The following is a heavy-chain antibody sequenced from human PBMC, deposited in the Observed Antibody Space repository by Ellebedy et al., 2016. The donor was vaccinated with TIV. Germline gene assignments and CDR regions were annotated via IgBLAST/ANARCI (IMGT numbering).Heavy chain of an antibody. CDR2: ISGNGGST. D-gene: IGHD1-26*01. J-gene: IGHJ4*02. V-gene: IGHV3-64D*06. Sequence: GESLKISXSASGITFSSYAMHWVRQAPGKGLESVSAISGNGGSTYYADSVKGRFTISRDNSNNTLYLQMSSLRAEDTAVYYCVKYSGSSYFDYWGQGTLVTVSS. CDR3: VKYSGSSYFDY. CDR1: GITFSSYA.